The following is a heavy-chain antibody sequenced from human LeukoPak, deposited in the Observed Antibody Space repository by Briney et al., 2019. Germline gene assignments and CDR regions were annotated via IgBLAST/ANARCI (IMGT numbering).Heavy chain of an antibody. D-gene: IGHD2-2*02. CDR1: GFTFSSYA. V-gene: IGHV3-23*01. J-gene: IGHJ4*02. Sequence: GGSLRLSCAASGFTFSSYAMSWVRQAPGKGLEWVSAISGSGGSTYYADSVKGRFTISRDNSKNTLYLQMNSLRAEDTAVYYCARQYCSSTSCYNFDYWAQGTLVTVSS. CDR2: ISGSGGST. CDR3: ARQYCSSTSCYNFDY.